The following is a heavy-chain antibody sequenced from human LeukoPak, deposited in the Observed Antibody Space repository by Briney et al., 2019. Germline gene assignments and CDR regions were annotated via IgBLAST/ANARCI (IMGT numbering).Heavy chain of an antibody. J-gene: IGHJ4*02. CDR3: ATGSYYDRYLY. Sequence: SETLSLTCAVYGGYFSGYSWSWIRQPPGKGLEWSGEINHSGSTNYNPSLKRRVTISVDTSKNQFSLNLSSVTAADTAVYYCATGSYYDRYLYWGQGTLVTVSS. CDR2: INHSGST. CDR1: GGYFSGYS. D-gene: IGHD3-22*01. V-gene: IGHV4-34*01.